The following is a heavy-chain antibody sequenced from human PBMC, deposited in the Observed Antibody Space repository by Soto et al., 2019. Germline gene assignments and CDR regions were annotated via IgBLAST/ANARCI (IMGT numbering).Heavy chain of an antibody. CDR1: GFSFSDYY. D-gene: IGHD1-26*01. CDR3: ANLAKNYYHYMHV. Sequence: GGSLRLSSAASGFSFSDYYMSWIRQAPGKGLEWVSLISTSGSSTDYADSVKGRFTISRDNAKNSLSLQMNSLRAEDTAVYYCANLAKNYYHYMHVWGKGTTVTVSS. CDR2: ISTSGSST. J-gene: IGHJ6*03. V-gene: IGHV3-11*01.